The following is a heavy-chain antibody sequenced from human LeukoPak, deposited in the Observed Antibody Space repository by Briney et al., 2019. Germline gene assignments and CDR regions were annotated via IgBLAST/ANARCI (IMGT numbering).Heavy chain of an antibody. CDR2: IYPGDSDT. D-gene: IGHD2-2*01. CDR1: GDSFNTYW. J-gene: IGHJ4*02. Sequence: GESLQISCRGSGDSFNTYWIGWVRPMPGKGLEWMGIIYPGDSDTRYSPSFQGQVTMSADKSINTAYLQWSSLKASDTAMYYCARRQGCSSTSCPPDYWGQGTLVTVSS. CDR3: ARRQGCSSTSCPPDY. V-gene: IGHV5-51*01.